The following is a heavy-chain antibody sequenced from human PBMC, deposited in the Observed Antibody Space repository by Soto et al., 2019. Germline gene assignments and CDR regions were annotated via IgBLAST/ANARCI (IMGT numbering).Heavy chain of an antibody. Sequence: GGSLRLSCATSGFIFSDYYMHWIRQAPGKGLEWISYISSNSRTIYYADSVKGRFTISRDNAKNSLYLQMNSLRDEDTAVYYCAREGGSLNWFDPWGQGTLVTVSS. V-gene: IGHV3-11*04. CDR1: GFIFSDYY. CDR2: ISSNSRTI. D-gene: IGHD1-26*01. CDR3: AREGGSLNWFDP. J-gene: IGHJ5*02.